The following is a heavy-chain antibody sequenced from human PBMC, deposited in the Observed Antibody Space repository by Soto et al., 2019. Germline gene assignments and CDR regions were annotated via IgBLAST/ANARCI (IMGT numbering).Heavy chain of an antibody. CDR3: ARGLYYCSGGSCYEDYYYGMDV. D-gene: IGHD2-15*01. CDR1: GFTVSSNY. CDR2: ICTGGNT. J-gene: IGHJ6*02. V-gene: IGHV3-53*01. Sequence: GGSLRLSCVASGFTVSSNYMSWVRQAPGKGLEWVSVICTGGNTYYADSVKGRFTISRDNSKNTLYLQMNSLRAEDTAVYYCARGLYYCSGGSCYEDYYYGMDVWRQGTTVTVSS.